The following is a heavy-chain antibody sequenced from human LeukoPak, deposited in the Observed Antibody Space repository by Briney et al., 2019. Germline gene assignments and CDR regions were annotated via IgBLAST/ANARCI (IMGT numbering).Heavy chain of an antibody. CDR1: GYTFSSYY. V-gene: IGHV1-46*01. CDR3: ARGASIARYCSGGSCYYFS. Sequence: ASVKVSCKTSGYTFSSYYMHWVRQAPGQGLEWMGIINPVGGTTTYAQKFQGRVTISRDTSTSTVYMELSSLRSEDTAVYYCARGASIARYCSGGSCYYFSWGQGTLVTVSS. D-gene: IGHD2-15*01. CDR2: INPVGGTT. J-gene: IGHJ4*02.